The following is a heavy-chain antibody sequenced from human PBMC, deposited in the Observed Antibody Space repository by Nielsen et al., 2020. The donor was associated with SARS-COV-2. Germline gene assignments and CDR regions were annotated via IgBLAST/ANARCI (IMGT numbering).Heavy chain of an antibody. D-gene: IGHD3-22*01. CDR1: GGSISSSSYY. J-gene: IGHJ5*02. V-gene: IGHV4-39*02. Sequence: SEPLSLTCTVSGGSISSSSYYWGWIRQPPGKGLEWIGSIYYSGSTYYNPSLKSRVTISVDTSKNQFSLKLSSVTAADTAVYYCAREDYYDSSGPGNWFDPWGQGTLVTVSS. CDR3: AREDYYDSSGPGNWFDP. CDR2: IYYSGST.